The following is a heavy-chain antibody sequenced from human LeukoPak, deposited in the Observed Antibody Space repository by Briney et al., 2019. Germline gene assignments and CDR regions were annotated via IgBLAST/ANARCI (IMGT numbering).Heavy chain of an antibody. Sequence: SGGSLRLSCAAAGFTFSSYSMNWVRQAPGKGLEWVSYISRSSSTIYYADSVKDRFTISRDNAKNSLHLQMNSLRDEDTAVYYCARPHSGHLFDYWGQGTLVTVSS. CDR1: GFTFSSYS. V-gene: IGHV3-48*02. CDR3: ARPHSGHLFDY. D-gene: IGHD3-10*01. J-gene: IGHJ4*02. CDR2: ISRSSSTI.